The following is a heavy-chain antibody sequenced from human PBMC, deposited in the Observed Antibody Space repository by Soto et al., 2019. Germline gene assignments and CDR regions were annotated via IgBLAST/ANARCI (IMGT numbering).Heavy chain of an antibody. CDR3: ARAVAAATQRGIYYFDY. CDR2: IIPIFGTA. V-gene: IGHV1-69*01. J-gene: IGHJ4*02. Sequence: QVQLVQSGAEVKKPGSSVKVSCKASGGTFSSYAISWVRQAPGQGLEWMGGIIPIFGTANYAQKFQGRVTITADEGTSTDYLELSSLRSEDTAVYYCARAVAAATQRGIYYFDYWGQGTLVTVCS. CDR1: GGTFSSYA. D-gene: IGHD6-13*01.